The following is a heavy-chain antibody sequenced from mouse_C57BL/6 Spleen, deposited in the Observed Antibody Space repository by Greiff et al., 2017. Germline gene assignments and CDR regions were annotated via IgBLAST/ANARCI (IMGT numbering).Heavy chain of an antibody. V-gene: IGHV1-82*01. Sequence: VQLQQSGPELVKPGASVKISCKASGYAFSSSWMNWVKQRPGKGLEWIGRIYPGDGDTNYNGKFKGKATLTEDKSTSTAYMQLSSLTSEDSAVYFCARGEGYWGQGTTLTVSS. CDR1: GYAFSSSW. CDR2: IYPGDGDT. J-gene: IGHJ2*01. CDR3: ARGEGY.